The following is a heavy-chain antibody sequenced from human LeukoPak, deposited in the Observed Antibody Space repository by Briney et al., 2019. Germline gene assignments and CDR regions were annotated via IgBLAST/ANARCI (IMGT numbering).Heavy chain of an antibody. CDR3: ARDRGYDFWSGYYSWDGMDV. CDR1: GFTFSSYG. J-gene: IGHJ6*02. CDR2: IWYDGSNK. V-gene: IGHV3-33*01. Sequence: GGSLRLSCAASGFTFSSYGMHWVRQAPGKGLEWVAVIWYDGSNKYYADSVKGRFTISRDNSKNTLYLQMNSLRAEDTAVYYCARDRGYDFWSGYYSWDGMDVWGQGTTVTVPS. D-gene: IGHD3-3*01.